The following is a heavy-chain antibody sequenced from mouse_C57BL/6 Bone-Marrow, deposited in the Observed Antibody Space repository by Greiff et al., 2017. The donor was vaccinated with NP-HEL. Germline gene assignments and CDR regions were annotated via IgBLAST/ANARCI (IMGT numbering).Heavy chain of an antibody. D-gene: IGHD2-3*01. V-gene: IGHV14-4*01. CDR1: GFNIKDDY. CDR2: IDPENGDT. Sequence: VQLQQSGAELVRPVASVKLSCTASGFNIKDDYMHWVKQRPEQGLEWIGWIDPENGDTEYASKFQGKATITADTSSNTAYLQLSSLTSEDTAVYYCTTGYDGYWGQGTSVTVSS. J-gene: IGHJ4*01. CDR3: TTGYDGY.